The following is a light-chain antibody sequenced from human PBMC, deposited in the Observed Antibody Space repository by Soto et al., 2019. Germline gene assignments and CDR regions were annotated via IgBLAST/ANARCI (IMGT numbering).Light chain of an antibody. CDR2: AAS. J-gene: IGKJ5*01. V-gene: IGKV1-39*01. CDR3: QQSCSTPLVT. CDR1: QSISNY. Sequence: DIPMTQSPSSLSASVGDRVTITCRASQSISNYLNWYQQKPGKVPKLLIYAASSLQSGVPSRFSGSGYGTDFTLTISSLQPEDFASYYCQQSCSTPLVTFGQGTRLEIK.